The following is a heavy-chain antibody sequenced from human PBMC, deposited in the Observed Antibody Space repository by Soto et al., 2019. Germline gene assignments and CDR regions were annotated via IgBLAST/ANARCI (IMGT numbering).Heavy chain of an antibody. CDR1: GFTFSSYS. CDR3: ASDGERLRPFDY. V-gene: IGHV3-21*01. J-gene: IGHJ4*02. CDR2: ISSSSSYI. Sequence: EVQLVESGGGLVKPGGSLRLSCAASGFTFSSYSMNWVRQAPGKGLEWDSSISSSSSYIYYADSVKGRFTISRDNAKNSLYLQMNCLRAEDTAVYYWASDGERLRPFDYWRQGNLVTLSS. D-gene: IGHD1-1*01.